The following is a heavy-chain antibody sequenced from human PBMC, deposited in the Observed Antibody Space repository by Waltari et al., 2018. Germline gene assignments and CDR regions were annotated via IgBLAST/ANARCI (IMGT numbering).Heavy chain of an antibody. CDR2: INHSGST. V-gene: IGHV4-34*01. CDR1: GGSFSGYY. Sequence: QVQLQQWGAGLLKPSETLSLTCAVYGGSFSGYYWSWIRPPPGKGLEWIGEINHSGSTNYNPSLKSRVTISVDTSKNQFSLKLSSVTAADTAVYYCARARKRGPYYDSSGYYFDYWGQGTLVTVSS. CDR3: ARARKRGPYYDSSGYYFDY. D-gene: IGHD3-22*01. J-gene: IGHJ4*02.